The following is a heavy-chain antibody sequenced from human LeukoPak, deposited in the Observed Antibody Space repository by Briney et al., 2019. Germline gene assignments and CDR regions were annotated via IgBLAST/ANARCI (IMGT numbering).Heavy chain of an antibody. CDR3: GRWGLEATIATIDY. D-gene: IGHD1-26*01. CDR1: GFTFTNYW. J-gene: IGHJ4*02. V-gene: IGHV3-7*01. Sequence: PGGFLRLSCATSGFTFTNYWMTWVRQAPGKGLEWVASIVPDGSATYYLDSVKGRFTISRDDVKNTLYLQMNSLRDEDTAVYYCGRWGLEATIATIDYWGQGVLVTVSS. CDR2: IVPDGSAT.